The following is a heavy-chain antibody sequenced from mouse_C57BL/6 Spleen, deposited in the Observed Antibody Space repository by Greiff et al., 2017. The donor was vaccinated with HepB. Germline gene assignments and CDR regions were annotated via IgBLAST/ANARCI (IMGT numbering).Heavy chain of an antibody. CDR3: ARDSLQLGRAMDY. D-gene: IGHD4-1*02. Sequence: EVQRVESGGGLVKPGGSLKLSCAASGFTFSDYGMHWVRQAPEKGLEWVAYISSGSSTIYYADTVKGRFTISRDNAKNTLFLQMTSLRSEDTAMYYCARDSLQLGRAMDYWGQGTSVTVSS. CDR1: GFTFSDYG. J-gene: IGHJ4*01. CDR2: ISSGSSTI. V-gene: IGHV5-17*01.